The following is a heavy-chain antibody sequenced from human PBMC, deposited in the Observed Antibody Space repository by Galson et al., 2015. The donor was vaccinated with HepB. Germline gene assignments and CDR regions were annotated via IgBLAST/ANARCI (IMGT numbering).Heavy chain of an antibody. CDR1: GFTFDDYG. J-gene: IGHJ4*02. CDR3: ARESTTIFDFDY. V-gene: IGHV3-20*04. D-gene: IGHD3-3*01. CDR2: INWNGGST. Sequence: SLRLSCAASGFTFDDYGMSWVRQAPGKGLEWVSGINWNGGSTGYADSVKGRFTISRDNAMNSLYLQMNSLRAEDTALYYCARESTTIFDFDYWGQGTLVTVSS.